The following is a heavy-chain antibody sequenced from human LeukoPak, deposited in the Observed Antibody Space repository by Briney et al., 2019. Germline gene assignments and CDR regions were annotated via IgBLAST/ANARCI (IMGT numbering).Heavy chain of an antibody. Sequence: SETLSLTCTVSGVSIRSHYWIWIRQPPGKGLEWIGHISYSGSTNYNPSLKSRVTISVDTSKNQFSLRLSSVTAAYTAVYYCARDGEGDEGWDYWGQGTLVTVSS. J-gene: IGHJ4*02. CDR2: ISYSGST. CDR1: GVSIRSHY. D-gene: IGHD7-27*01. V-gene: IGHV4-59*11. CDR3: ARDGEGDEGWDY.